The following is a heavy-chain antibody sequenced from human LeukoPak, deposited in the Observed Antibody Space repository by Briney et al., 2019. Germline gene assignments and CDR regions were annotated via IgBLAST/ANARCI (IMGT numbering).Heavy chain of an antibody. CDR3: ARDFGDYRGYFDY. CDR1: GFIVSSNY. V-gene: IGHV3-53*01. D-gene: IGHD3-3*01. CDR2: IYTGGNS. J-gene: IGHJ4*02. Sequence: GGSLRLTCAASGFIVSSNYMSWVRQAPAKGLEWVSVIYTGGNSYYADSLKGRFTISIDTSKNTLYLQMTTLRAADTAMYYCARDFGDYRGYFDYWGQGTLVTVSS.